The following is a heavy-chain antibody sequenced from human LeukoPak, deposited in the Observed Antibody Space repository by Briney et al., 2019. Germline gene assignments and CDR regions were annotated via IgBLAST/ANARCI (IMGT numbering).Heavy chain of an antibody. CDR1: GGSFSSYY. CDR3: ARHYGITIFGVVTHPAWFDP. J-gene: IGHJ5*02. V-gene: IGHV4-4*09. Sequence: SQTLSLTCAVYGGSFSSYYCSWIRQPPGKGLGWIGYIYTSGSTNYNPSPKTRFTISVDTSKHQFSLKLSSVTAADTAVYYCARHYGITIFGVVTHPAWFDPWGQGTLVTVSS. CDR2: IYTSGST. D-gene: IGHD3-3*01.